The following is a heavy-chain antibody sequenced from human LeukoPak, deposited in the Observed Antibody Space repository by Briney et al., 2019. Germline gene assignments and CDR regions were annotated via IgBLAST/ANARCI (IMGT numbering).Heavy chain of an antibody. D-gene: IGHD6-13*01. V-gene: IGHV4-31*03. CDR1: GGSISSGGYY. J-gene: IGHJ4*02. CDR3: ARERYSRSFDY. CDR2: IYYSGST. Sequence: SETLSLTCTVSGGSISSGGYYWSWIRQHPGKGLEWIGYIYYSGSTYYNPSLKSRVTISVDTSKNQFSLKLSSVTAADTAVYYCARERYSRSFDYWGQGTLVTVSS.